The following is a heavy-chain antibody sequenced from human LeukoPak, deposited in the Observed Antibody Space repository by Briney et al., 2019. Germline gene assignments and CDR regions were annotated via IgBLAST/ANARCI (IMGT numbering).Heavy chain of an antibody. V-gene: IGHV6-1*01. D-gene: IGHD1-26*01. CDR3: ASSGSYRFDY. CDR1: GDSVSSNSAA. J-gene: IGHJ4*02. Sequence: SQTLSLTCAISGDSVSSNSAAWNWIRQSPSRGLEWLGRTYYRSKWYNDYAVSVKSRVAINPDTAKNQISLQLNSVTPEDTAVYYCASSGSYRFDYWGQGTLVTVSP. CDR2: TYYRSKWYN.